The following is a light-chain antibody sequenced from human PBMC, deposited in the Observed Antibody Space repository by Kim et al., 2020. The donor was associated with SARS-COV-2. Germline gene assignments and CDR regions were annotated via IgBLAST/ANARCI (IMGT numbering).Light chain of an antibody. V-gene: IGKV1-5*03. CDR2: KAS. CDR3: QKYNTLWT. CDR1: QSINYW. Sequence: SASVGDRVTITCRASQSINYWLAWYQQKPGKAPKLLIYKASYLESGVPSRFSGSGSGTEFTLTISSLQPDDFATYYCQKYNTLWTFGQGTKVEIK. J-gene: IGKJ1*01.